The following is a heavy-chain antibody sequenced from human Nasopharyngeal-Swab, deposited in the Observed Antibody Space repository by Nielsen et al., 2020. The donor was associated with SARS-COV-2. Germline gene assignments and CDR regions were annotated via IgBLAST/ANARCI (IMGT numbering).Heavy chain of an antibody. CDR2: ISSSSSYI. CDR1: GFTFSSYS. CDR3: AKDSGTWFGELLSGCMDV. V-gene: IGHV3-21*01. J-gene: IGHJ6*02. Sequence: GGSLRLSCAASGFTFSSYSMNWVRQAPGEGLEWVSSISSSSSYIYYADSVKGRFTISRDNAKNSLYLQMNSLRAEDTAVYYCAKDSGTWFGELLSGCMDVWGQGTTVTVSS. D-gene: IGHD3-10*01.